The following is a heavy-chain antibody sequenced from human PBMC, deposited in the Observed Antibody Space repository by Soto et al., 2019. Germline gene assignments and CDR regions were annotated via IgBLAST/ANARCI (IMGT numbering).Heavy chain of an antibody. D-gene: IGHD3-10*01. V-gene: IGHV4-31*03. CDR3: ARGTYASGCDY. CDR1: GGSIRSGGYY. Sequence: PSETLSLTCSVSGGSIRSGGYYWTWIRQYTGRGLEWIGHIYNSGSIYYNPSRRCRVTNSIDTSKSHFSLELTSVTAADTAVYYCARGTYASGCDYWGPGTLVTVSS. CDR2: IYNSGSI. J-gene: IGHJ4*02.